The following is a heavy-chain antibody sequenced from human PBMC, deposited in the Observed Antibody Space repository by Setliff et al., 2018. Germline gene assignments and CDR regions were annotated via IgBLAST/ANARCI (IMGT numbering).Heavy chain of an antibody. CDR3: ARGAYTGDYHGGFYYLDV. Sequence: PGGSLRLSCAASGFTVSSNYMSWVRQAPGKGLEWVSVIYSDGSTYYADSVKGRFTISRDNSKNTLYLQMNSLRAEDTAVYYCARGAYTGDYHGGFYYLDVWGKGTTVTV. V-gene: IGHV3-53*01. J-gene: IGHJ6*03. CDR1: GFTVSSNY. CDR2: IYSDGST. D-gene: IGHD7-27*01.